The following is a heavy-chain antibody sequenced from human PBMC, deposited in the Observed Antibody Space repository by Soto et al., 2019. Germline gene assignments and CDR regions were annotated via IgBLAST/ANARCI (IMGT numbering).Heavy chain of an antibody. J-gene: IGHJ5*02. CDR2: VYSSVGT. CDR1: GGSMTSYY. D-gene: IGHD3-3*01. Sequence: PSETLSLTCTVSGGSMTSYYWTWIRQPAGKGLEWIGRVYSSVGTHYNPSLKSRVTISLDTSKNQFSLRLLSVTDADTAVYFCARGQRFSDWFDPWGQGTLVTFSS. CDR3: ARGQRFSDWFDP. V-gene: IGHV4-4*07.